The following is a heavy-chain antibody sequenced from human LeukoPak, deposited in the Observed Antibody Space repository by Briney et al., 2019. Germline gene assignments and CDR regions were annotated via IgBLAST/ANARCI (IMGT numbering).Heavy chain of an antibody. Sequence: GGSLRLSCAASGFSFSSNWMSWVRQAPGKGLEWVANIKEDGSEKYYVDSVKGRFTISRDNAKKSLYLQMSSLRGEDTAVYYCARGGENYYGSGSQDYWGQGSLVTVSS. CDR2: IKEDGSEK. V-gene: IGHV3-7*01. CDR1: GFSFSSNW. D-gene: IGHD3-10*01. J-gene: IGHJ4*02. CDR3: ARGGENYYGSGSQDY.